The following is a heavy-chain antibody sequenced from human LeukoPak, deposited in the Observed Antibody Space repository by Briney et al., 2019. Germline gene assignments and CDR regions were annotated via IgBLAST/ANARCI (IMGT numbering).Heavy chain of an antibody. Sequence: SETLSLTCTVSGGSISSYYWSWIRQPAGKGLEWIGRLYTSGSTNSNPSLQSRVTMSVATSKNQFSLKLSSVTAADTAVYYCARGRGSSWFSEFDYWGQGTLVTVSS. CDR2: LYTSGST. D-gene: IGHD6-13*01. CDR3: ARGRGSSWFSEFDY. J-gene: IGHJ4*02. V-gene: IGHV4-4*07. CDR1: GGSISSYY.